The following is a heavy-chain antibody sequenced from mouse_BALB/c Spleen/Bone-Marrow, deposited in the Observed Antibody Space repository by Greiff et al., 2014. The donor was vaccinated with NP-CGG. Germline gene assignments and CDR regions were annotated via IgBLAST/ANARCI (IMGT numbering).Heavy chain of an antibody. CDR2: ISYDGSN. Sequence: EVQLQQSGPGLVKPSQSLSLTCSVTGYSITSGYYWNWIRQFPGNKLEWMGYISYDGSNNYNPSLKNRISITRGTSKNQFFLKLNSVTTEDTATYYCARDRYFDYWGQGTTLTVSS. V-gene: IGHV3-6*02. CDR3: ARDRYFDY. CDR1: GYSITSGYY. J-gene: IGHJ2*01.